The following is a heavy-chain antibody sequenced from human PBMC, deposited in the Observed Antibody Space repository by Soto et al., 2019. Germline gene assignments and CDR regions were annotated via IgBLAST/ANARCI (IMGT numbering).Heavy chain of an antibody. V-gene: IGHV1-46*03. CDR1: GYTFTSYY. Sequence: ASVKVSCKASGYTFTSYYMHWVRQAPGQGLEWMGIINPSGGSTSYAQKFQGRVTMTRDTSTSTVYMELSSLRSEDTAVYYCARSNPLYYDFWSGYSFDYWGQGTLVTVSS. D-gene: IGHD3-3*01. J-gene: IGHJ4*02. CDR2: INPSGGST. CDR3: ARSNPLYYDFWSGYSFDY.